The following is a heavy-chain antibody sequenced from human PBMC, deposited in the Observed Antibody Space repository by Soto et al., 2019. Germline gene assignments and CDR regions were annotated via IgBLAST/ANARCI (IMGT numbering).Heavy chain of an antibody. CDR2: INLNDGGT. CDR3: VRDAPSQQSIFAR. V-gene: IGHV1-2*02. D-gene: IGHD3-3*01. CDR1: EYSFGDYY. J-gene: IGHJ4*02. Sequence: QVQLVQSGTEVKKPGASVRVSCKASEYSFGDYYLHWLRQAPGQGLEWMGWINLNDGGTNYARKFQGRVTMTSDKSITTVYMELSSLRSDDTAVYYCVRDAPSQQSIFARWGQGTLVTVSS.